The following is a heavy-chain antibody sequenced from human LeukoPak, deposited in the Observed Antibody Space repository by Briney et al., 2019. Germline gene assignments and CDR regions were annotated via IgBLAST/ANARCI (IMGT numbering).Heavy chain of an antibody. CDR2: ISNDGGGT. CDR1: GFIFNNYG. D-gene: IGHD3-22*01. J-gene: IGHJ5*02. Sequence: GGSLRLSCAASGFIFNNYGLIWVRQAPGKGLEWVSAISNDGGGTTYADFVKGRFTISRDNSKNTLFLQMNRLRAEDTALYYCAKGSSGYFADLWGQGTLVTVSS. CDR3: AKGSSGYFADL. V-gene: IGHV3-23*01.